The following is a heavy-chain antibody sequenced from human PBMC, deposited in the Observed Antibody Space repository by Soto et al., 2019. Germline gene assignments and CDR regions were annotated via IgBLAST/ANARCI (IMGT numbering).Heavy chain of an antibody. D-gene: IGHD3-10*01. V-gene: IGHV4-31*03. J-gene: IGHJ5*02. CDR2: IYYRGST. CDR3: AREVFDSGTGRFDP. CDR1: GASINSGGYY. Sequence: SETLSLTCSVSGASINSGGYYWSWIRQRPGEGLEYIGYIYYRGSTYYNPSLQSRITTSMDTSKNHFSLRLTSLTAADTAIYYCAREVFDSGTGRFDPWGQGILVTVSS.